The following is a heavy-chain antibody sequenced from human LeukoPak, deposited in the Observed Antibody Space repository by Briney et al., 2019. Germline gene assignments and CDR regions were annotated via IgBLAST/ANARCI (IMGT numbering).Heavy chain of an antibody. CDR2: IRGSGVRA. CDR3: ASHDNGGYYLYRYLAY. J-gene: IGHJ4*02. D-gene: IGHD3-22*01. Sequence: GGSLRLSCAASGFSLCSYAMSWVRQAPGKGLEYVSVIRGSGVRAYHVGSVKGRFTISRDNTKRKLYLQVNSLRAEDTAVYYCASHDNGGYYLYRYLAYWGQGTLVTVSS. V-gene: IGHV3-23*01. CDR1: GFSLCSYA.